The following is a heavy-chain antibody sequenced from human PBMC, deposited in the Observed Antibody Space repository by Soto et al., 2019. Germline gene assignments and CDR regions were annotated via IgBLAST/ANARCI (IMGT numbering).Heavy chain of an antibody. J-gene: IGHJ4*02. CDR3: ARVGEHSSSWPPYDY. V-gene: IGHV1-69*06. CDR1: GGTFSSYA. D-gene: IGHD6-13*01. CDR2: IIPIFGTA. Sequence: SVKVSCKASGGTFSSYAISWVRQAPGQGLEWMGGIIPIFGTANYAQKFQGRVTITADKSTSTAYMELSSLRSENTAVYYCARVGEHSSSWPPYDYWGQGTLVTVSS.